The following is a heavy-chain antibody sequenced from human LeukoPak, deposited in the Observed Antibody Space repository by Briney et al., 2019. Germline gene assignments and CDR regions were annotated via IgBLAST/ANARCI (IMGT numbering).Heavy chain of an antibody. CDR1: GGTFSSYA. CDR3: ARDANYHDSDAYYDALDI. D-gene: IGHD3-16*01. Sequence: SVKVSCKASGGTFSSYAISWVRQAPGQGLEWMGGIIPIFGTANYAQKFQGRVTITADESTSTAYMELSSLRSEDTAVYYCARDANYHDSDAYYDALDIWGQGTLVTVSS. CDR2: IIPIFGTA. V-gene: IGHV1-69*01. J-gene: IGHJ3*02.